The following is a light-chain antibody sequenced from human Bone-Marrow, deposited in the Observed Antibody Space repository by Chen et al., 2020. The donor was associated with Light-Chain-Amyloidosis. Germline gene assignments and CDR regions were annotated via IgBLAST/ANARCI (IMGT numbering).Light chain of an antibody. J-gene: IGLJ2*01. CDR1: STDVGHYNL. Sequence: QSALTQPASVAGSVGQSITISCTGTSTDVGHYNLVSWYQQHPGEAPKLMIYEDSERPSGVSNHFSGSKSGNTASLTISGLQTEDQADYYCCSSSDTDTLIFGTGTRLTVL. V-gene: IGLV2-23*01. CDR2: EDS. CDR3: CSSSDTDTLI.